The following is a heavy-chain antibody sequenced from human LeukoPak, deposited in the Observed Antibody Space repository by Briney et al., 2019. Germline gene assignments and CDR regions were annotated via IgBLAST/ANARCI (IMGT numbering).Heavy chain of an antibody. CDR1: GYTFTGYY. CDR2: INPNSGGT. J-gene: IGHJ4*02. Sequence: ASVKVSCKASGYTFTGYYINWVRQAPGQGLEWKGWINPNSGGTNYAQKFQGRVTMTRDTSISTAYIELSRLRSDDTAVYYCARVGATGTTSPFDYWGQGTLVTVSS. V-gene: IGHV1-2*02. CDR3: ARVGATGTTSPFDY. D-gene: IGHD1-1*01.